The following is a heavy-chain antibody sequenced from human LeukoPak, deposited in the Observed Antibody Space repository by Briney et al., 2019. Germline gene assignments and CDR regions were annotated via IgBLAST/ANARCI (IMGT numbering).Heavy chain of an antibody. J-gene: IGHJ5*02. Sequence: SETLSLTCTVSGGSISSGGYYWSWIRQHPGKGLEWIGYIYYSGSTYYNPSLKSRVTISVDTSKNQFSLKLSSATAADTAVYYCARSIIAAAGTDWFDPWGQGTLVTVSS. D-gene: IGHD6-13*01. CDR3: ARSIIAAAGTDWFDP. CDR1: GGSISSGGYY. CDR2: IYYSGST. V-gene: IGHV4-31*03.